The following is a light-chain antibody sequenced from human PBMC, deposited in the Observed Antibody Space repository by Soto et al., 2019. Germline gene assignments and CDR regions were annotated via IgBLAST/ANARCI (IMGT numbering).Light chain of an antibody. CDR1: QNVSTY. Sequence: EIVLTQSPATLSLSPGERVTLSCRASQNVSTYLAWYQQKPGQAPRLLIYDASDRATGIPARFSGSGSGPDFTLAISSPEPEDSAVYYCQQRTNWLTFGPGTKVDIK. CDR2: DAS. CDR3: QQRTNWLT. V-gene: IGKV3-11*01. J-gene: IGKJ3*01.